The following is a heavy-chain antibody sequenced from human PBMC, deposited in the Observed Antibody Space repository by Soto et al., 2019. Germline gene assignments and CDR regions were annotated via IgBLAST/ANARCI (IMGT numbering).Heavy chain of an antibody. CDR3: ARASYYSYMDV. Sequence: SETLSLTCTVSGGSVNTYSWGWIRQPPGKELEWVGYISYSGSTNYNPSLKSRVTISRVTSKNQFSLNLVSVTAADTAVYYCARASYYSYMDVWGKGTTVTVSS. J-gene: IGHJ6*03. CDR2: ISYSGST. CDR1: GGSVNTYS. V-gene: IGHV4-59*02.